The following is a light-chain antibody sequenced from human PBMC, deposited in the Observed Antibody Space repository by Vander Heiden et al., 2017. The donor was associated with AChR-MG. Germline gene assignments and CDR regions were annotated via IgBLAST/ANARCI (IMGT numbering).Light chain of an antibody. V-gene: IGLV1-40*01. J-gene: IGLJ2*01. Sequence: HSVLTQPPSVSGAPGQRVTSSCTGSSSNMGAGDEVHGYQQLPGTAPELLSYGNSNRPSGVPDRFSGSKSGTSASLAITGLQAEDEADYYCQSYDSSLSGSVVFGGGTKLTVL. CDR2: GNS. CDR3: QSYDSSLSGSVV. CDR1: SSNMGAGDE.